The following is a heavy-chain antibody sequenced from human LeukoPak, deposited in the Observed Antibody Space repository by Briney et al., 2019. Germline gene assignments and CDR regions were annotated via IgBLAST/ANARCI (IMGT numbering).Heavy chain of an antibody. Sequence: ASVKVSCKASGYIFTGYYMHWVRQAPGQGLEWMGWINPNSGGTNYAQKFQGRVTMTRDTSISTAYMELSRLRSDDTAVYYCARDGAGFTIFGVVIPFFDYWGQGTLVTVSS. J-gene: IGHJ4*02. D-gene: IGHD3-3*01. CDR2: INPNSGGT. CDR3: ARDGAGFTIFGVVIPFFDY. CDR1: GYIFTGYY. V-gene: IGHV1-2*02.